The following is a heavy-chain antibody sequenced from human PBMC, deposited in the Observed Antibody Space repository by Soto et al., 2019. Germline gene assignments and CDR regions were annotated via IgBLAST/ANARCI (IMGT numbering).Heavy chain of an antibody. Sequence: GASVKVSCKASGGTFSSYAISWVRQAPGQGLEWMGGIIPIFGTANYAQKFQGRVTITADESTSTAYMELSSLRSEDTAVYYCARDKPVRGAFDIWGQGTMVTVSS. CDR2: IIPIFGTA. V-gene: IGHV1-69*13. D-gene: IGHD3-10*01. J-gene: IGHJ3*02. CDR3: ARDKPVRGAFDI. CDR1: GGTFSSYA.